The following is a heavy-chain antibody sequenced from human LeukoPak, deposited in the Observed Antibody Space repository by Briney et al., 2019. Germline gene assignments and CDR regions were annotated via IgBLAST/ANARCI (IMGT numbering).Heavy chain of an antibody. CDR2: ISSSNVYT. D-gene: IGHD3-22*01. V-gene: IGHV3-11*03. J-gene: IGHJ5*02. CDR1: GDSISSSSYY. Sequence: LSLTCTVSGDSISSSSYYWGWIRQPPGKGLEWISYISSSNVYTEYADSVKGRFTISRDNAKNSLYLQMDSLRAEDTAVYYCARSRYDSSGSNWLDPWGQGTLVTASS. CDR3: ARSRYDSSGSNWLDP.